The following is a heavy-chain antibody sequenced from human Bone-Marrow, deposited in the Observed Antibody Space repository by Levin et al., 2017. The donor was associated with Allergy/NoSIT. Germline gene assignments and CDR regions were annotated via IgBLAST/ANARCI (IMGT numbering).Heavy chain of an antibody. D-gene: IGHD3-10*01. CDR1: RDTFSGYV. J-gene: IGHJ4*02. Sequence: PGGSLRLSCAASRDTFSGYVLHWVRQAPGKGLEWLAFISYDGFHKYYADSVKGRFTISRDNSNNTLFLQLDSLRLDDAGVYYCARDRDNTFYGSGPLNYWGQGALVTVSS. CDR2: ISYDGFHK. V-gene: IGHV3-30*04. CDR3: ARDRDNTFYGSGPLNY.